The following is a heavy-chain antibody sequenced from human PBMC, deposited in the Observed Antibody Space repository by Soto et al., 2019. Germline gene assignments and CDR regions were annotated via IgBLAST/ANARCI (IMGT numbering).Heavy chain of an antibody. CDR1: GYTFTRYA. J-gene: IGHJ4*02. Sequence: VSVKVSCKGSGYTFTRYAMHWVRQAPGQRLEWMGWINAGNGNTKYSQKFQGRVTITRDTSASTAYMELSSLRSEDTAVYYCARVIGGWYYFDYWGQGTLVTVSS. V-gene: IGHV1-3*01. D-gene: IGHD6-19*01. CDR2: INAGNGNT. CDR3: ARVIGGWYYFDY.